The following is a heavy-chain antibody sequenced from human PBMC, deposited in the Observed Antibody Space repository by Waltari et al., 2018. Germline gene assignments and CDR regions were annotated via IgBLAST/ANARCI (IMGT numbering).Heavy chain of an antibody. V-gene: IGHV4-38-2*01. CDR3: ARSVPSRSSNPGGY. CDR1: GYSISSGYY. Sequence: QVQLQESGPGLVKPSETLSLTCAVSGYSISSGYYWGWIRQPPGKGLEWIGSIYHSGSTYDNPALKSRVTISVDTSKNQFSLKLSSVTAADTAVYYCARSVPSRSSNPGGYWGQGTLVIVSS. D-gene: IGHD6-6*01. J-gene: IGHJ4*02. CDR2: IYHSGST.